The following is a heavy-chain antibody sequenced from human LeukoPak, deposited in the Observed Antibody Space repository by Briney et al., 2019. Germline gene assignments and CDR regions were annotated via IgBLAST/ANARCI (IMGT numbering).Heavy chain of an antibody. D-gene: IGHD3-10*01. J-gene: IGHJ4*02. CDR1: GFRFNTYW. V-gene: IGHV3-21*01. Sequence: PGGSLRLSCAASGFRFNTYWMSWVRRTPGKGLEWVSFISGNSAYIYYADSVKGRFTISRDNAKNSLYLQMNSLRAEDTAVYYCARGEYGSGSYHIDYWGQGALVTVSS. CDR3: ARGEYGSGSYHIDY. CDR2: ISGNSAYI.